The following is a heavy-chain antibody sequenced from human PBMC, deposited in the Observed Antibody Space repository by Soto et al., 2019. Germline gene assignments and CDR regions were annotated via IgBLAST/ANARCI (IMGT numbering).Heavy chain of an antibody. CDR2: ISYDGSNK. J-gene: IGHJ4*02. Sequence: QVQLVESGGGVVQPGRSLRLSCAASGFTFSNYGMHWVRQAPGKGLEWVALISYDGSNKYYADSVKGRFTISRDNSKNTLYLQMNSLRAEDTAVYYCARDVYSSGWYEPHFDYWGQGTLVTVSS. CDR1: GFTFSNYG. D-gene: IGHD6-19*01. V-gene: IGHV3-30*03. CDR3: ARDVYSSGWYEPHFDY.